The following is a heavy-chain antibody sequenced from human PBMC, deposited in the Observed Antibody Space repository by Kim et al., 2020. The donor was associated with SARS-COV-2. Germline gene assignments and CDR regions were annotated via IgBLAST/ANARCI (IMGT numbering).Heavy chain of an antibody. CDR3: ARGGYSLRLYYYYGMDV. CDR2: IIPIFGTA. J-gene: IGHJ6*02. D-gene: IGHD5-18*01. CDR1: GGTFSSYA. V-gene: IGHV1-69*13. Sequence: SVKVSCRASGGTFSSYAISWVRQAPGQGLEWMGGIIPIFGTANYAQKFQGRVTITADESTSTAYMELSSLRSEDTAVYYCARGGYSLRLYYYYGMDVWGQGTTVTVSS.